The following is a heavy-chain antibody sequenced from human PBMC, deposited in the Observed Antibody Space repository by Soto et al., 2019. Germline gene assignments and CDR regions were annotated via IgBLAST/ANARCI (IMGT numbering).Heavy chain of an antibody. V-gene: IGHV3-23*01. J-gene: IGHJ4*02. CDR2: ISGNGAST. CDR1: GFTFRSYA. D-gene: IGHD2-15*01. CDR3: VKELHDLVVVIPTTVVGYFDY. Sequence: EVQLLESGGGLVQPGGFLRLSCAASGFTFRSYAMNWVRQAPGKGLEWVSSISGNGASTYYADSVKGRFTISRDNSGNTLFLQMNTLRAEDTAKYYCVKELHDLVVVIPTTVVGYFDYWGQGTLVTVSS.